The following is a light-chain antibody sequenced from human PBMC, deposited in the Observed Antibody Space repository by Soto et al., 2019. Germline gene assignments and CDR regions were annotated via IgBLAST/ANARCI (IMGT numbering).Light chain of an antibody. CDR2: SAS. Sequence: EIVLTQSPGTLSLSPGERATLSCRTSQRLSGGYLAWFQQKPGQTPRLLIYSASNRATGIPDRFSGSVSGTDFTLTISRLESEDFVVYYCQQNGSLPITFGHGTRLESK. CDR1: QRLSGGY. CDR3: QQNGSLPIT. J-gene: IGKJ5*01. V-gene: IGKV3-20*01.